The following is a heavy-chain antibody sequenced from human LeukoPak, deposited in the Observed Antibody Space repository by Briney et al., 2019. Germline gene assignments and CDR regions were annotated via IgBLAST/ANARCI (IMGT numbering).Heavy chain of an antibody. CDR3: ARVSTIFGMVRYWYFDL. CDR2: MYTAGSS. J-gene: IGHJ2*01. CDR1: GGSLSSVSYY. D-gene: IGHD3-3*01. Sequence: SSQTLSLTCPVSGGSLSSVSYYWTWILQPGGKGLEWIGRMYTAGSSNYNPCLKSRVTISVDTSKNQFSLKLSSVTAADTAVYCCARVSTIFGMVRYWYFDLWGRGTLVTVSS. V-gene: IGHV4-61*02.